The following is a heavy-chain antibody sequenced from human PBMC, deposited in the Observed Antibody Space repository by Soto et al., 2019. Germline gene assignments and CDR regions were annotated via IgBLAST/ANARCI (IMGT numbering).Heavy chain of an antibody. CDR2: ISAYNGYT. CDR1: GYSFTSYG. J-gene: IGHJ4*02. D-gene: IGHD6-19*01. V-gene: IGHV1-18*01. CDR3: ARDNVYSSGRYAPDF. Sequence: GASVKVSCKASGYSFTSYGISWVRQAPGQGLEWMGWISAYNGYTNYAQNFQGRVIMTTDTFTSTSYMELGNLTSDDTAVYYCARDNVYSSGRYAPDFWGRGTLVTVSS.